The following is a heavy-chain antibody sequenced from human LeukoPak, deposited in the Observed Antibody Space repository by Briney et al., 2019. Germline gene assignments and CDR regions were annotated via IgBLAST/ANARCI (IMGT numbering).Heavy chain of an antibody. CDR1: GGSFSGYY. V-gene: IGHV4-34*01. CDR2: INHSGST. D-gene: IGHD3-22*01. CDR3: ARGQPDYYDSSGYHPFDY. Sequence: SETLSLTCAVYGGSFSGYYWSWIRQPPGKGLEWIGEINHSGSTNYNPSLKSRVTISVDTSKNQFSLKLSSVTAADTAVYYCARGQPDYYDSSGYHPFDYWGQGTLVTVSS. J-gene: IGHJ4*02.